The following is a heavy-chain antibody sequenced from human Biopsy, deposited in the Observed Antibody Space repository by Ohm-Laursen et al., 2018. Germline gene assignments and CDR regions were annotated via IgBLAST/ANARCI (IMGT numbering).Heavy chain of an antibody. CDR1: GFSFNHYA. D-gene: IGHD3-10*01. Sequence: SLRLSCAASGFSFNHYAMQWVRQVQGKGMEWVSSISWSNDNIHYADSVKGRFTISRDNAKNSLYLQMNSLRAEDTAFYYCAKVRKGFGESGSQYNSDIDVWGQGTTVVVSS. J-gene: IGHJ6*02. CDR2: ISWSNDNI. V-gene: IGHV3-9*01. CDR3: AKVRKGFGESGSQYNSDIDV.